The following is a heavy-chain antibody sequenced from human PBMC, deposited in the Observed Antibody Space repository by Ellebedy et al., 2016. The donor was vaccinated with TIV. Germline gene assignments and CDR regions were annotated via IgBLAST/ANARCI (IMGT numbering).Heavy chain of an antibody. J-gene: IGHJ4*02. CDR1: GFTFSSYW. CDR2: ISDSGSRT. CDR3: AKSRNGRATAGDN. Sequence: GGSLRLXCAASGFTFSSYWMSWVRQAPGRGLEWVSAISDSGSRTYYADSVKGRFTISRDNSRNTLYLQMDSLRAEDTGVYYCAKSRNGRATAGDNWGQGTLVTVSS. D-gene: IGHD2-21*02. V-gene: IGHV3-23*01.